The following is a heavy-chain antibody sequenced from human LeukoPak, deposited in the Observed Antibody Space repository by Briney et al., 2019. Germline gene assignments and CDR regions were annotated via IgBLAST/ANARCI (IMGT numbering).Heavy chain of an antibody. CDR1: GFTFSGYE. Sequence: HPGGSLRLSCEVSGFTFSGYEMNWVRQAPGKGLEWVSYISGSGTTIYYADPAKGRFTISRDNAKNSLYLQMNSLRAEDTAVYYCARVGNFDYWGQGTLVTVSS. J-gene: IGHJ4*02. CDR2: ISGSGTTI. V-gene: IGHV3-48*03. CDR3: ARVGNFDY.